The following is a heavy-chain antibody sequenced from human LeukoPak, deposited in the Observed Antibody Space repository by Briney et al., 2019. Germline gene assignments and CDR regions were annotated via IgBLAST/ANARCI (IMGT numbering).Heavy chain of an antibody. D-gene: IGHD4-11*01. CDR3: ARYAATVTGNWFDP. CDR1: GYSFTSYW. Sequence: LQISCKASGYSFTSYWIGCLRQLPPKSVEWMVIIYPGDSDTRYNPSFQGQVTISADKSIRNAYLQWSSVKASDTAMYYCARYAATVTGNWFDPWGQGTLVTVSS. J-gene: IGHJ5*02. V-gene: IGHV5-51*01. CDR2: IYPGDSDT.